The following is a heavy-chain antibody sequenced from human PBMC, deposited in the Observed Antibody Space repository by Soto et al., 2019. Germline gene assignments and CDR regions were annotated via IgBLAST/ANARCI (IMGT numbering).Heavy chain of an antibody. V-gene: IGHV1-69*01. J-gene: IGHJ4*02. CDR2: IIPLFGTP. D-gene: IGHD3-10*01. CDR1: GGIFSTYA. Sequence: QVQLVQSGAEVKKPGSSVKVSCKASGGIFSTYAISWLRQSPGQGLERMGGIIPLFGTPNYAQRFKGRVTITADESTSTAYMELSRLRSEDTSVYYCARDRDDYGSGNYYNRIDFWGQGTLVTVSS. CDR3: ARDRDDYGSGNYYNRIDF.